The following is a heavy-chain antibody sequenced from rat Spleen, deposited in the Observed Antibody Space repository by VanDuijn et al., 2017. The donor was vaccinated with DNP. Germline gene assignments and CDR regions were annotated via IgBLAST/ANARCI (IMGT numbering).Heavy chain of an antibody. J-gene: IGHJ2*01. V-gene: IGHV5-58*01. Sequence: EVQLVETGGGLVQPGRSLRLSCVASGFTFSDYWMYWIRQAPGKGLEWVASINADGHSTYYPDSVKGRFTISRHNAENTVYLQMNSLRSEDTATYYCANFNSYDGTFWGQGVMVTVSS. CDR1: GFTFSDYW. CDR3: ANFNSYDGTF. CDR2: INADGHST. D-gene: IGHD1-12*02.